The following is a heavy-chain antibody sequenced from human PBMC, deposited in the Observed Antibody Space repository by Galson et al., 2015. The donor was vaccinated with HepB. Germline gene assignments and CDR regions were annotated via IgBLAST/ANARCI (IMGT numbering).Heavy chain of an antibody. CDR3: ARQRLGYCSGGRCYSGALYYLDY. CDR2: IIPIFGTA. J-gene: IGHJ4*02. Sequence: SVKVSCKASGGTFSTYAISWVRQAPGQGLEWMGGIIPIFGTANYTQKFQGRVTITADESTSTAYMELSSLRPEDTAVYYCARQRLGYCSGGRCYSGALYYLDYWGQGTLVTVSS. CDR1: GGTFSTYA. D-gene: IGHD2-15*01. V-gene: IGHV1-69*13.